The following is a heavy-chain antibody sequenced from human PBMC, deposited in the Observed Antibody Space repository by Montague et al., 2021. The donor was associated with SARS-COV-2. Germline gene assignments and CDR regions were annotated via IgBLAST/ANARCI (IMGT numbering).Heavy chain of an antibody. D-gene: IGHD4-23*01. CDR1: GDSVCSNTAT. J-gene: IGHJ4*02. Sequence: SAISGDSVCSNTATWNWIRQSPSRGLEWLGRTYYRSKWYNDYAESVKSRITIDPDTSKHQFFLHLNSVTPEDTAVYYCARITGGGKYYFDFWGQGTLVTVSS. CDR2: TYYRSKWYN. CDR3: ARITGGGKYYFDF. V-gene: IGHV6-1*01.